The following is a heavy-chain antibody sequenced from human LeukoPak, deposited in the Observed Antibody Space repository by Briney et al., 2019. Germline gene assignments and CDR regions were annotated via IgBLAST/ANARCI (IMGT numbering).Heavy chain of an antibody. CDR2: ISYDGSNE. V-gene: IGHV3-30*04. CDR1: GFTFSSYV. CDR3: VKVDA. Sequence: QTGGSLRLSCAASGFTFSSYVMHWVRQAPGKGLEWVAIISYDGSNEYYADSVKGRFTISRDNSKNTLYLQMDSLSAEDTAVYYCVKVDAWGQGTLVTVSS. D-gene: IGHD2-8*01. J-gene: IGHJ4*02.